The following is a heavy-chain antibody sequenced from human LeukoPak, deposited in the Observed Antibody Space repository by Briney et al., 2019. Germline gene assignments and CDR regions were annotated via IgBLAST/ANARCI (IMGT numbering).Heavy chain of an antibody. CDR2: IRYDGSNK. J-gene: IGHJ4*02. V-gene: IGHV3-30*02. CDR3: ARDLPETVTTGDDY. Sequence: GGSLRLSCAASGFTFSSYGMHWVRQAPGKGLEWVAFIRYDGSNKYYADSVKGRFTISRDNAKNSLYLRMNSLRAEDTAVYYCARDLPETVTTGDDYWGQGTLVTVSS. D-gene: IGHD4-17*01. CDR1: GFTFSSYG.